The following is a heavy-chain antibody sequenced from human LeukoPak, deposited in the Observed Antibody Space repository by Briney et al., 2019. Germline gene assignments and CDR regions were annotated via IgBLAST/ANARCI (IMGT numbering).Heavy chain of an antibody. Sequence: GGSLRLSCAASGFTFSTYWVHWVRQAPGRGLVWVSRINPEGSTTNYADSVKGRFTISRDNAKNTLYLQMNSLRAEDTAVYYCATAGNYRFDYWGQGTLVTVSS. CDR3: ATAGNYRFDY. J-gene: IGHJ4*02. CDR1: GFTFSTYW. CDR2: INPEGSTT. V-gene: IGHV3-74*01. D-gene: IGHD1-7*01.